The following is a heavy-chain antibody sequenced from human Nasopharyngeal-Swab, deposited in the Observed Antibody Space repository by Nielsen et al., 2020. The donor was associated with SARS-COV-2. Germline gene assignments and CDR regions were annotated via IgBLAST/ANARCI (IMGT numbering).Heavy chain of an antibody. CDR3: AADLQTTMAHWYFDL. V-gene: IGHV1-58*01. D-gene: IGHD1/OR15-1a*01. CDR1: GFTFTSSA. Sequence: SVQVSCKASGFTFTSSAVQWVRQARAHRLEWIGLIVVCSGYTNYAQKFEESVTITRDMSTSTAYMEVSSLRSEDAAVYFCAADLQTTMAHWYFDLWGRGTLVTASS. J-gene: IGHJ2*01. CDR2: IVVCSGYT.